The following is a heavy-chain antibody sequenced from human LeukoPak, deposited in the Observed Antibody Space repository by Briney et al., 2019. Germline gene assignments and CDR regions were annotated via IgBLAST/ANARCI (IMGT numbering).Heavy chain of an antibody. CDR2: ISAYNGNT. J-gene: IGHJ4*02. CDR1: GYTFTSYG. D-gene: IGHD3-3*01. V-gene: IGHV1-18*01. Sequence: ASVKVSCKASGYTFTSYGISWVRQAPGQGLEWMGWISAYNGNTNYAQKLQGRVTMTTDTSTSTAYMELRSLRSDDTAVFYCARDFNDFWSGYSFDYWGQGTLVTVSS. CDR3: ARDFNDFWSGYSFDY.